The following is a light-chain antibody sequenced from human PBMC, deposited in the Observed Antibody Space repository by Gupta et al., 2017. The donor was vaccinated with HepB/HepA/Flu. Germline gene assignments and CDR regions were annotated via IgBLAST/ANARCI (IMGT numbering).Light chain of an antibody. CDR2: EVN. CDR3: SSYGVSRGGV. Sequence: QSALIQSPSASGSIGQSAPLSCTGTCCDVGRDNYVSWYQQYPTNAPKLMIYEVNKRPSGVPDRFSASKSGNTSSLTVSGLQADDDAYYCCSSYGVSRGGVFGGGTKLTVL. J-gene: IGLJ2*01. V-gene: IGLV2-8*01. CDR1: CCDVGRDNY.